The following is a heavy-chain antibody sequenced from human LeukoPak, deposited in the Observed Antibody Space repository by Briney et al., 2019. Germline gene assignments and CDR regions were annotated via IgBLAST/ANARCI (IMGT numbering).Heavy chain of an antibody. J-gene: IGHJ3*02. CDR2: IIPILGIA. D-gene: IGHD3-22*01. CDR1: GYTFTSYG. Sequence: SVKVSCKASGYTFTSYGISWVRQAPGQGLEWMGRIIPILGIANYAQKFQGRVTITADKSTSTAYMELSSLRSEDTAVYYCARGSTMIVVVITEDAFDIWGQGTMVTVSS. V-gene: IGHV1-69*04. CDR3: ARGSTMIVVVITEDAFDI.